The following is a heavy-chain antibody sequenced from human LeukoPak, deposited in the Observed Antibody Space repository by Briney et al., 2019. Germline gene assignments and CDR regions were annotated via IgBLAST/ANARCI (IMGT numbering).Heavy chain of an antibody. V-gene: IGHV1-18*01. Sequence: ASVKVSCKASNYTYSDYDVTWVRQAPGQGLEWMGWVSKYTGNADYAPKFQGRVSMTTDTSTRTAYMELRSLRPDDTAVYFCAREDDRSFGAYDCWGQGTLVTVS. CDR1: NYTYSDYD. CDR3: AREDDRSFGAYDC. J-gene: IGHJ4*02. D-gene: IGHD4-17*01. CDR2: VSKYTGNA.